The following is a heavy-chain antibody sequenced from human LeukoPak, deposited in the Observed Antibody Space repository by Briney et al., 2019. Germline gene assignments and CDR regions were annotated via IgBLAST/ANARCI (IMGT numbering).Heavy chain of an antibody. CDR3: ARTNPGYSSSWYPDY. V-gene: IGHV4-59*01. J-gene: IGHJ4*02. D-gene: IGHD6-13*01. CDR1: GGTISSYY. CDR2: IYYSGST. Sequence: SETLSLTCTASGGTISSYYRSWIRQPPGKGLEWIGAIYYSGSTTYNPSLKSRVTISVDRSKNQFSLKLSSVTAADTAVYYCARTNPGYSSSWYPDYWGQGTLVTVCS.